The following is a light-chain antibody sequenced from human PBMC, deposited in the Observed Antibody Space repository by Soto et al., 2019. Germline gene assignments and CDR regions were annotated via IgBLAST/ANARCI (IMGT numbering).Light chain of an antibody. V-gene: IGLV1-44*01. CDR3: AAWDDSLNGVV. CDR2: SNN. J-gene: IGLJ2*01. Sequence: QSVLAQPPSASGTPGQRVTISCSGSSSNIGSNTVNWYQHLPGTAPKLLIFSNNQRPSGVPDQFSGSKSGTSASLAISGLQSEDEADYYCAAWDDSLNGVVFGGGTKLTVL. CDR1: SSNIGSNT.